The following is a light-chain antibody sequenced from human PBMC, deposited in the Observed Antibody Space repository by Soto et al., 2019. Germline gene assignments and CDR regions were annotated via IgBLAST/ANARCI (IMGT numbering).Light chain of an antibody. J-gene: IGKJ2*01. Sequence: EIVLTQSPGTLSLSPGERATLSCRASQSVGSFYLAWYQQKPGQAPRLLIYGASSRATGIPDRFSGSGSGTDFTLTITRLEPEDFAVYYCQQYGSSPATFGQGTKLEIK. CDR2: GAS. CDR1: QSVGSFY. CDR3: QQYGSSPAT. V-gene: IGKV3-20*01.